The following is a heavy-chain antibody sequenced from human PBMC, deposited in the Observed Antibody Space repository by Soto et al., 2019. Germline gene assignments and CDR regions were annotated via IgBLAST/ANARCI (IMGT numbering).Heavy chain of an antibody. V-gene: IGHV3-33*01. CDR3: ARVSETYWYFDL. CDR1: GFTFSSYG. CDR2: IWYDGSNK. D-gene: IGHD1-26*01. Sequence: QVQLVESGGGVVQPGKSLRLSCVASGFTFSSYGMHWVRQAPGKGLEWVAVIWYDGSNKYYADSVKGRFTISRDNSKNTLYMQMNSLRAEDTAVFYCARVSETYWYFDLWGRGTLVTVSS. J-gene: IGHJ2*01.